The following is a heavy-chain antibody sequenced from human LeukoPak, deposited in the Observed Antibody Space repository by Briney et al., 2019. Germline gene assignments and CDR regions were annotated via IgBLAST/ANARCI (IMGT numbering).Heavy chain of an antibody. V-gene: IGHV4-59*01. Sequence: SETLSLTCTVSGGSISSYYWSWIRQPPGKGLEWIGYIYYSGSTTYNPSLKSRVTISVDTSKNQFSLKLSSVTAADTAVYYCARSGSSWLSPFDYWGQGTLVTVSS. CDR2: IYYSGST. CDR3: ARSGSSWLSPFDY. D-gene: IGHD6-13*01. J-gene: IGHJ4*02. CDR1: GGSISSYY.